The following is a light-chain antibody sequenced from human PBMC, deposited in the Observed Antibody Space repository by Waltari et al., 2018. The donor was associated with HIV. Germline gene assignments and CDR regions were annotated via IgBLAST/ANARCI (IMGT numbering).Light chain of an antibody. CDR2: GKS. Sequence: LLTQPPSVSGAPGPQVTIPCTGRSSNTGAYYDVHWYQQLPGTAPRPLIQGKSYRPSGVPDRFSGSRSGTSASLAITGLQAEDEADYYCQSYDSSLSGSVFGGGTKLTVL. CDR1: SSNTGAYYD. J-gene: IGLJ2*01. V-gene: IGLV1-40*01. CDR3: QSYDSSLSGSV.